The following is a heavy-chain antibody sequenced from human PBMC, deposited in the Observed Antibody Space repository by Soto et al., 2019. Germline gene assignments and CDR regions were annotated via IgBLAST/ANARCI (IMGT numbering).Heavy chain of an antibody. CDR1: GASVGSGGYD. V-gene: IGHV4-31*03. CDR3: ARDVRDTGYSYGFDP. D-gene: IGHD3-9*01. CDR2: IKYSGTT. J-gene: IGHJ5*02. Sequence: QVQLQESGPGLVKASQTLSLTCTVSGASVGSGGYDWRWIRQVPGKGLEWIGYIKYSGTTHYSPSLKSRVNISFDKSKNQVFRNLRFVTGADTAVYFCARDVRDTGYSYGFDPWGQGILVTVST.